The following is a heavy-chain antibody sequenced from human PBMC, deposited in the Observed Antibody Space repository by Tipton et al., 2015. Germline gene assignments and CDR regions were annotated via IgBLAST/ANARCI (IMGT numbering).Heavy chain of an antibody. J-gene: IGHJ4*02. D-gene: IGHD3-10*01. CDR1: GGSVTSGSYY. Sequence: TLSLTCTVSGGSVTSGSYYWSWIRQPPGKGLEWIGYISYTDGAHYNPALKSRVTISVDTSKNQFSLKLNSVTAADTAVYYCARGLLLWFVMSDYWGRGTLVTVSS. CDR3: ARGLLLWFVMSDY. CDR2: ISYTDGA. V-gene: IGHV4-61*01.